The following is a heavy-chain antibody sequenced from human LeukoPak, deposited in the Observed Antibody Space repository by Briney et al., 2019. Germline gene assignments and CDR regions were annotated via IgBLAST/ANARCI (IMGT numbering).Heavy chain of an antibody. V-gene: IGHV3-30*02. CDR3: ARGGTGHYYASGTYYQSYYFDY. D-gene: IGHD3-10*01. J-gene: IGHJ4*02. CDR2: ILYDGSDK. Sequence: GGSLRLSCAASGFTFSSYGIHWVRQAPGKGLEWVTFILYDGSDKYYADSVKGRFSISRDNSKNNLYLQMNSLRPEDTAVYYCARGGTGHYYASGTYYQSYYFDYWGQGSLVTVSS. CDR1: GFTFSSYG.